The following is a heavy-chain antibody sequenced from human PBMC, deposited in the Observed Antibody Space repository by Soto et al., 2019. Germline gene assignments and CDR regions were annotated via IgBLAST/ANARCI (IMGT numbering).Heavy chain of an antibody. Sequence: SVKVSCKASGGTFSSYTISWVRQAPGQGLEWMGRIIPILGIANYAQKFQGRVTITADKSTSTAYMELSSLRSEDTAVYYCARDNEPRYCSSTSCYRGAFDIWGQGTMVTVSS. CDR2: IIPILGIA. CDR1: GGTFSSYT. D-gene: IGHD2-2*01. J-gene: IGHJ3*02. CDR3: ARDNEPRYCSSTSCYRGAFDI. V-gene: IGHV1-69*04.